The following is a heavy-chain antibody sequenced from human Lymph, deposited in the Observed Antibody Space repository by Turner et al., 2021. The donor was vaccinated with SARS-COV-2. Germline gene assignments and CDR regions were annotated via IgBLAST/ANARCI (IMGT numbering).Heavy chain of an antibody. Sequence: EVQLVESGGGLVKPGGSLRLSCAASGFTFSRYSMNWVRQAPGKGLEWVSSISSSSSYIYYADSVKGRFTISRDNAKNSLYLQMNSLRAEDTAVYYCARGDYGYYGTVYFDYWGQGTLVTVSS. J-gene: IGHJ4*02. D-gene: IGHD4-17*01. CDR2: ISSSSSYI. V-gene: IGHV3-21*01. CDR1: GFTFSRYS. CDR3: ARGDYGYYGTVYFDY.